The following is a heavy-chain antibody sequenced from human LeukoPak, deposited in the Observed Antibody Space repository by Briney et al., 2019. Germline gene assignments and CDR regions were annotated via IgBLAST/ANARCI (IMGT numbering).Heavy chain of an antibody. CDR3: ARPYYDILTGYYQFDY. Sequence: ASVKVSCKASGYTFTSYDINWVRQATGQGLEWMGWMNPNSGNTGYAQKFQGRVTMTRNTSISTAYMELSSLRSEDTAVYYCARPYYDILTGYYQFDYWGQGTLVTVSS. V-gene: IGHV1-8*01. D-gene: IGHD3-9*01. J-gene: IGHJ4*02. CDR1: GYTFTSYD. CDR2: MNPNSGNT.